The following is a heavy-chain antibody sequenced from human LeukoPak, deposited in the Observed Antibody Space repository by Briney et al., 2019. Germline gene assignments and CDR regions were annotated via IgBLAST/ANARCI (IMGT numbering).Heavy chain of an antibody. CDR2: IYYSGST. D-gene: IGHD3-22*01. J-gene: IGHJ4*02. CDR1: GGSISSYY. V-gene: IGHV4-59*01. Sequence: KPSETLSLTCTVSGGSISSYYWSWIRQPPGKGLEWIGYIYYSGSTNYNPSLKSRVTISVDTSKKQFSLKLSSVTAADTAVYYCARTGYYYDSSDYWGQGTLVTVSP. CDR3: ARTGYYYDSSDY.